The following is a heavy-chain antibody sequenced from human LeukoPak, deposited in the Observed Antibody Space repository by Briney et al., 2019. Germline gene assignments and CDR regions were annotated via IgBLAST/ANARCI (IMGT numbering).Heavy chain of an antibody. V-gene: IGHV4-59*12. D-gene: IGHD3-9*01. CDR2: IYYSGST. CDR3: AREGLRYFDLDV. J-gene: IGHJ6*04. CDR1: GGSISSYY. Sequence: KPSETLSLTCTVSGGSISSYYWSWIRQPPGKGLEWIGYIYYSGSTNYNPSLKSRVTISVDTSKNQFSLKLSSVTAADTAVYYCAREGLRYFDLDVWGKGTTVTISS.